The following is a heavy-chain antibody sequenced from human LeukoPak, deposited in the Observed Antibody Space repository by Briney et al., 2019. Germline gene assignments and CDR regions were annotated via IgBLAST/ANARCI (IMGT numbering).Heavy chain of an antibody. CDR1: GFTFSNYG. J-gene: IGHJ4*02. CDR2: ISSNGGTT. V-gene: IGHV3-64*01. D-gene: IGHD3-22*01. Sequence: GGSLRLSCAASGFTFSNYGLHWVRQAPGKGLEYVSAISSNGGTTYYANSVKGRFTISRDNSKNTLYLQMGSLRAEDVAVYYCVTGYDSSGYYQYWGQGTLVTVSS. CDR3: VTGYDSSGYYQY.